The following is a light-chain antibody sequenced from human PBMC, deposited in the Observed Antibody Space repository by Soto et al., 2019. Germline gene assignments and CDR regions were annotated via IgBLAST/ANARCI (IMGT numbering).Light chain of an antibody. J-gene: IGKJ5*01. V-gene: IGKV1-9*01. Sequence: DIRLTQSQSFLSASVGDRVTITSRASQGISGYLVWYQQKPGKAPKLLIYAASTLQSGVPSRFGGSGSGTEFTLTISSLQPEDFATYYCQQLDSYPISFGQGTRLEIK. CDR1: QGISGY. CDR2: AAS. CDR3: QQLDSYPIS.